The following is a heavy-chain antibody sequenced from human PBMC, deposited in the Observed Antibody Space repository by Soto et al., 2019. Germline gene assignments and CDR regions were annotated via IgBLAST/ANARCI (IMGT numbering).Heavy chain of an antibody. CDR3: ARGACSSTSCYSH. CDR2: IYYSGST. CDR1: GGSISSGGYY. V-gene: IGHV4-31*03. Sequence: QVQLQESGPGLVKPSQTLSLTCTVSGGSISSGGYYWSWIRQHPGKGLEWIGYIYYSGSTYYNPSLKCRVTISVDTSKNQFSLKLSSVTAADTAVYYCARGACSSTSCYSHWGQGTLVTVSS. J-gene: IGHJ4*02. D-gene: IGHD2-2*01.